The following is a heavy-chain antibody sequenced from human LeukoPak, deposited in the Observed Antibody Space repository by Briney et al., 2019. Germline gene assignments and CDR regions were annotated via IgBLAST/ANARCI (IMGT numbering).Heavy chain of an antibody. V-gene: IGHV3-30*18. Sequence: PGRSLRLSCAASGLTFSSYGMHWVRQAPGKGLEWVAVISYDGTNKYYADSVKGRFIMSRDNSKNTLYLQMNSLRAEDTAVYYCAKDPSTVTTGVFDIWGQGTMVSVSS. J-gene: IGHJ3*02. CDR3: AKDPSTVTTGVFDI. CDR1: GLTFSSYG. D-gene: IGHD4-17*01. CDR2: ISYDGTNK.